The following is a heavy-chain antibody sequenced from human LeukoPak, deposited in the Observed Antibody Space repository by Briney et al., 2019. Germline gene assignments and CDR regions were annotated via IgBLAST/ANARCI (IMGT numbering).Heavy chain of an antibody. Sequence: GGSLRLSCAASGFNFSSYWMHWVRQAPGKRLVWISRINYDGTSTSYADSVKGRFTISRDNAKNTLHLQMNSLTAQDTALYYLGRGRPSRYRGYVIDYWGQGTPITVSS. CDR1: GFNFSSYW. CDR3: GRGRPSRYRGYVIDY. J-gene: IGHJ4*02. D-gene: IGHD5-12*01. CDR2: INYDGTST. V-gene: IGHV3-74*01.